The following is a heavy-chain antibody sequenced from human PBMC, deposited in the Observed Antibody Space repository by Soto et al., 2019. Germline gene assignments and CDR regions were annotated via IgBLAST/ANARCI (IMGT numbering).Heavy chain of an antibody. J-gene: IGHJ4*02. CDR2: IYSGGST. V-gene: IGHV3-66*01. CDR3: ASEQLVRAGFDY. D-gene: IGHD6-13*01. CDR1: GFTVSSNY. Sequence: PGGSLRLSCAASGFTVSSNYMSWVRQAPGKGLEWVSVIYSGGSTYYADSVKGRFTISRDNSKNTLYLQMNSLRAEDTAVYYCASEQLVRAGFDYWGQGTLVTVSS.